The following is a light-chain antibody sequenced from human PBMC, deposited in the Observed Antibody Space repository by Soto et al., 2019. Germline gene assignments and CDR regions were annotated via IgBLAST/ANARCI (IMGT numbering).Light chain of an antibody. V-gene: IGKV1-33*01. CDR1: QDISNC. J-gene: IGKJ2*01. CDR3: QQYDNLPYT. CDR2: DAS. Sequence: DIPMTQSPSSLSASVGVIVTITCQASQDISNCLNWYQQKPGKAPKLLIYDASNLETGVPSRFRGSGSRTDFTFHISSLQPEDIATYYCQQYDNLPYTFGQGTKLEIK.